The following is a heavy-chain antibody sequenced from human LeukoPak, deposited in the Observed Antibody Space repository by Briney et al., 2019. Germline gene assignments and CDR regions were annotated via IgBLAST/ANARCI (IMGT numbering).Heavy chain of an antibody. D-gene: IGHD1-26*01. V-gene: IGHV3-9*01. CDR3: AKETQWALDS. CDR2: ISWNSDSI. CDR1: GFTFDDYA. J-gene: IGHJ4*02. Sequence: GGSLRLSCAASGFTFDDYAMHWVRQAPGKGLEWVSGISWNSDSIGYVDSVKGRFTISRDNAKNSLYLQMNSLRAEDTALYYCAKETQWALDSWGQGTLVTVSS.